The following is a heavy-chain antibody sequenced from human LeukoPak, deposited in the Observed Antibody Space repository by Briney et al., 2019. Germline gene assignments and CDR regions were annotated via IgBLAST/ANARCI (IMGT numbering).Heavy chain of an antibody. V-gene: IGHV4-59*01. Sequence: PSETLSLTCTVSGGSISSYYWSWIRQPPGKGLEWIGYIYYSGSTNYNPSLKSRVTISADTSKNQFSLKLSSVTAADTAVYYCARERGSSSWLFDYWGQGTLVTVSS. D-gene: IGHD6-13*01. CDR1: GGSISSYY. CDR3: ARERGSSSWLFDY. CDR2: IYYSGST. J-gene: IGHJ4*02.